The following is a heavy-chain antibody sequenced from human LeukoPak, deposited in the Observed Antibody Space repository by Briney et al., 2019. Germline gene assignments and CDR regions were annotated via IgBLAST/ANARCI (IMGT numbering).Heavy chain of an antibody. Sequence: SETLSLTCTVSGGSISSGSYYWSWIRQPPGKGLEWIGYMYYSGSTNYNPSLKSRVSISIGTSKNQFSLKLSSVTAADTAVYYCARDRYCIGGICYSGRFDPWGRGTLVTVSS. CDR3: ARDRYCIGGICYSGRFDP. CDR1: GGSISSGSYY. V-gene: IGHV4-61*01. J-gene: IGHJ5*02. D-gene: IGHD2-15*01. CDR2: MYYSGST.